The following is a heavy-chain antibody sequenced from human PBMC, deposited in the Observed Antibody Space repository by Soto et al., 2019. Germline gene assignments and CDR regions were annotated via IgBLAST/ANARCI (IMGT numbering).Heavy chain of an antibody. D-gene: IGHD3-3*01. J-gene: IGHJ5*02. CDR2: ISGSGGST. CDR1: GFTFSSYA. CDR3: AKLGYYDFWSGYSNNWFDP. Sequence: PGGSLRLSCAASGFTFSSYAMSWVRQAPGKGLEWVSAISGSGGSTYYADSVKGRFTISRDNPKNTLYLQMNSLRAEDTAVYYCAKLGYYDFWSGYSNNWFDPWGQGTLVTVSS. V-gene: IGHV3-23*01.